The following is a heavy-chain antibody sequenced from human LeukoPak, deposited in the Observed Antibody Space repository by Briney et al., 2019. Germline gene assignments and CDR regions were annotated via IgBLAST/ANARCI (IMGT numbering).Heavy chain of an antibody. J-gene: IGHJ4*02. CDR2: KSYDGSNK. Sequence: PGGSLRLSCAASGFTFSSYAMHWVRQAPGKGLEWVAVKSYDGSNKYYADSVKGRFTISRDNSKNTLYLQMNSLRAEDTAVYYCARDVGPHPYYDSSGYCDYWGQGTLVTVSS. D-gene: IGHD3-22*01. V-gene: IGHV3-30-3*01. CDR1: GFTFSSYA. CDR3: ARDVGPHPYYDSSGYCDY.